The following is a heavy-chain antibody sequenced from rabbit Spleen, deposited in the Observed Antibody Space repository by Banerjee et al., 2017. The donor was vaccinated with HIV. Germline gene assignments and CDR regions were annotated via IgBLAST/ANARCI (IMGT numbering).Heavy chain of an antibody. CDR3: ARSGGDIYDFKL. J-gene: IGHJ4*01. CDR1: GFSFSSSYW. Sequence: QEQLVESGGGLVQPEGSLTLTCTASGFSFSSSYWICWVRQAPGKGLEWIACIYDGSSGNTYYASWAKGRFTISRTSSTTVTLQMTSLTAADTATYFCARSGGDIYDFKLWGPGTLVTVS. D-gene: IGHD2-1*01. V-gene: IGHV1S45*01. CDR2: IYDGSSGNT.